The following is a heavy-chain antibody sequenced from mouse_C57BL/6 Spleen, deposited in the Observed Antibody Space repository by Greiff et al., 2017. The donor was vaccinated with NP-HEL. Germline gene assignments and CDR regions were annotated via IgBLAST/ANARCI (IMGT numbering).Heavy chain of an antibody. V-gene: IGHV5-9-1*02. CDR1: GFTFSSYA. D-gene: IGHD1-1*01. Sequence: EVMLVESGEGLVKPGGSLKLSCAASGFTFSSYAMSWVRQTPEKRLEWVAYISSGGDYIYYADTVKGRFTISRDNARNTLYLQMSSLKSEDTAMYYCTRDRDGSSYEGYAMDYWGQGTSVTVSS. CDR3: TRDRDGSSYEGYAMDY. CDR2: ISSGGDYI. J-gene: IGHJ4*01.